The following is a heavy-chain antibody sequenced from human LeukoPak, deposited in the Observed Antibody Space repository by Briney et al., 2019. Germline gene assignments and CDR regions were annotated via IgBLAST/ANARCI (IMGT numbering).Heavy chain of an antibody. J-gene: IGHJ4*02. V-gene: IGHV4-39*01. CDR2: MYYSGTT. CDR1: GGSISSSSYS. CDR3: ARQVAGKFDY. Sequence: SETLSLTCAVSGGSISSSSYSWGWIRQSPGQGLEWIGSMYYSGTTDYNPSLKSRVTISVDMSQNQISLNLTSVTAADTAVYHCARQVAGKFDYWGQGTLLTVSS. D-gene: IGHD6-19*01.